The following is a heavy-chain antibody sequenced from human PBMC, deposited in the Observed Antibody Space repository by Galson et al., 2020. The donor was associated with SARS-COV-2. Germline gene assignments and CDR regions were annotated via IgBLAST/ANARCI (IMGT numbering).Heavy chain of an antibody. CDR3: ARGGRYYDSSSRQPLDY. Sequence: GGSLRLSCAASGFTVSSNYMSWVRQAPGKGLEWVSVIYSGGSTYYADSVKGRFTISRDNSKNTLYLQMNSLRAEDTAVYYCARGGRYYDSSSRQPLDYWGQGTLVTVSS. CDR1: GFTVSSNY. D-gene: IGHD3-22*01. J-gene: IGHJ4*02. CDR2: IYSGGST. V-gene: IGHV3-66*01.